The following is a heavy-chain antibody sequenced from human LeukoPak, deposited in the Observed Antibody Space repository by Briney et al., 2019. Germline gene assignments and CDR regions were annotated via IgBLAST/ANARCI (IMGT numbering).Heavy chain of an antibody. D-gene: IGHD6-19*01. CDR3: ARDHSSGWYSDYFDY. CDR2: ISYRGSTI. J-gene: IGHJ4*02. Sequence: GGSLRLSCVASGFTFSSYEINWVRQAPGKGLEWVSYISYRGSTIYYADSVKGRFTISRDNAKNSLYLQMNSLRAEDTAVYYCARDHSSGWYSDYFDYWGQGTLVTVSS. CDR1: GFTFSSYE. V-gene: IGHV3-48*03.